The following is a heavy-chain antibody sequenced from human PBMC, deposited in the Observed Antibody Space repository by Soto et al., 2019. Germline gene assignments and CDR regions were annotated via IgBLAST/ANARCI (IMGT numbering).Heavy chain of an antibody. CDR2: IYYSGST. J-gene: IGHJ3*02. Sequence: TLSLTCTVSGGSISSSSYYWGWIRQPPGKGLEWIGSIYYSGSTYYNPSLKSRVTISVDTSKNQFSLKLSSVTAADTAVYYCDDEVDGAFDTWGQGTLVTVSS. D-gene: IGHD1-1*01. CDR1: GGSISSSSYY. CDR3: DDEVDGAFDT. V-gene: IGHV4-39*01.